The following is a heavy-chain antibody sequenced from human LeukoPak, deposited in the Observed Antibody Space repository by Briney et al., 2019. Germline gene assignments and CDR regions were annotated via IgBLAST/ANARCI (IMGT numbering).Heavy chain of an antibody. D-gene: IGHD6-13*01. CDR3: ARAIAAAVPFDY. Sequence: SETLSLTCTVSGGSISSSSYYWGWIRQPPGKGLEWIGGIYYSGSTYYNPSLKSRVTISVDTSKNQFSLKLSSVTAADTAVYYCARAIAAAVPFDYWGQGTLVTVSS. V-gene: IGHV4-39*07. CDR2: IYYSGST. CDR1: GGSISSSSYY. J-gene: IGHJ4*02.